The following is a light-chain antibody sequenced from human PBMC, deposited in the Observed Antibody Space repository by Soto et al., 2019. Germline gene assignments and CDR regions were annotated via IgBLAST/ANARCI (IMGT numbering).Light chain of an antibody. CDR3: QQSYSSPLT. V-gene: IGKV1-39*01. J-gene: IGKJ4*01. CDR2: AAS. Sequence: IQMTQSPSSVSASVGDRVTITCRASQSISSYLNWYQQKPGKAPKLLIYAASNLQSGVPSRISGSGSGTDFNLTSSSLQPEDFAAYYCQQSYSSPLTFGGGTRVEI. CDR1: QSISSY.